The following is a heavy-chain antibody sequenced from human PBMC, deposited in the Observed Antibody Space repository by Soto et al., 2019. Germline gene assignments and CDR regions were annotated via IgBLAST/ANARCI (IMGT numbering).Heavy chain of an antibody. CDR2: VSASGSST. Sequence: GGSLRLSCAVSGFTFSSYAMSWVRQAPGKGLQWVSAVSASGSSTYYADSVTGRFTISRDNSKDTLYLQMNSLRAEDTAVYYCATLWSGGSCDTKGWFDPWGQGTLVTVSS. J-gene: IGHJ5*02. D-gene: IGHD2-15*01. CDR1: GFTFSSYA. V-gene: IGHV3-23*01. CDR3: ATLWSGGSCDTKGWFDP.